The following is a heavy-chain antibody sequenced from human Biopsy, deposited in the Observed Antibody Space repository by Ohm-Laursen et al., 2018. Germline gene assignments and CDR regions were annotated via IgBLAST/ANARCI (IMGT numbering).Heavy chain of an antibody. CDR2: INTENGNT. D-gene: IGHD1-1*01. V-gene: IGHV1-18*01. CDR3: ARAKLEPVYYYYGMDV. Sequence: SVKVSCKASGGSFSTYTISWVRQAPGQGLEWMGWINTENGNTIYAQNLQGRVTMTADTSTSTAYMEVTGLRSDDTAVYYCARAKLEPVYYYYGMDVWGQGTTVTVSS. J-gene: IGHJ6*02. CDR1: GGSFSTYT.